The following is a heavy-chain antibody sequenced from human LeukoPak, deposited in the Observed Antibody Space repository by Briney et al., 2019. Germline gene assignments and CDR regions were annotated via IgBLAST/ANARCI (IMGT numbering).Heavy chain of an antibody. CDR1: GYSISSGYY. Sequence: SETLSLTCAVSGYSISSGYYWGWIRQPPGKGLEWIGSIYHSGSTYYNPSLKSRVTISVDTPKNQFSLKLSSVTAADTAVYYCARDGLASSSLFSWFDPWGQGTLVTVSS. V-gene: IGHV4-38-2*02. J-gene: IGHJ5*02. CDR2: IYHSGST. CDR3: ARDGLASSSLFSWFDP. D-gene: IGHD6-6*01.